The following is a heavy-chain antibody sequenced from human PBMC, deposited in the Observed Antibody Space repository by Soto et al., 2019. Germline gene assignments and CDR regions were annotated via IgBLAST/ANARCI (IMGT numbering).Heavy chain of an antibody. CDR1: GGTFSSYA. D-gene: IGHD2-2*02. J-gene: IGHJ6*02. CDR3: ARDQAVVVPAAIEYYYYGMDV. V-gene: IGHV1-69*13. Sequence: SVKVSCKASGGTFSSYAISWVRQAPGQGLEWMGGIIPIFGTANYAQKFQGRVTITADESTSTAYMELSSLRSEDMAVYYCARDQAVVVPAAIEYYYYGMDVWGQGTTVTVSS. CDR2: IIPIFGTA.